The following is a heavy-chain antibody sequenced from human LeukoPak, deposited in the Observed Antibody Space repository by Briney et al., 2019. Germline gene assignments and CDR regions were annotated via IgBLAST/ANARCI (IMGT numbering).Heavy chain of an antibody. CDR2: IKSKNDGGTT. CDR1: EFTFRNAW. V-gene: IGHV3-15*01. D-gene: IGHD1-14*01. Sequence: GGSLRLSCAASEFTFRNAWMSWVRQAPGNGLEWVDRIKSKNDGGTTDYAAPVKGRFSISRDDSKNTLYLQMDSLETEDTAVYYCTTDTGSFDFWGQGTLVTVSS. J-gene: IGHJ4*02. CDR3: TTDTGSFDF.